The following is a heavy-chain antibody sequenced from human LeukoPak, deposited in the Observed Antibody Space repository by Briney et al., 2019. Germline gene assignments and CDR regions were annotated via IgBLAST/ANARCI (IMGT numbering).Heavy chain of an antibody. J-gene: IGHJ6*03. CDR2: IRYDGSNK. D-gene: IGHD4-17*01. CDR1: GFTFSTYG. V-gene: IGHV3-30*02. Sequence: GGSLRLSCAASGFTFSTYGMHWVRQAPGKGLEWVAFIRYDGSNKYYADSVKGRFTISRDNSENTLYLQMNSLRAEDTAVYYCASSGDYYYYQMDVWGKGTTVTISS. CDR3: ASSGDYYYYQMDV.